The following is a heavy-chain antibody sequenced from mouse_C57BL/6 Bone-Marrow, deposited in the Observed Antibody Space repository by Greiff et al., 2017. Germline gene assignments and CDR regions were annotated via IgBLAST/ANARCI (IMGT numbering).Heavy chain of an antibody. D-gene: IGHD1-1*01. CDR3: ARHLITTYAMDY. J-gene: IGHJ4*01. CDR1: GFTFSDYY. V-gene: IGHV5-16*01. Sequence: EVQLVESEGGLVQPGSSMKLSCTASGFTFSDYYMAWVRQVPEKGLEWVANIKYDGSSTYYLDSLKSRFIISRDNAKNILYLQMSSLKSEDTATYYCARHLITTYAMDYWGQGTSVTVSS. CDR2: IKYDGSST.